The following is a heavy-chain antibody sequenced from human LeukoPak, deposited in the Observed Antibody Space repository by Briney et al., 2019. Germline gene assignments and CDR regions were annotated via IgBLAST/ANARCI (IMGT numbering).Heavy chain of an antibody. D-gene: IGHD3-22*01. V-gene: IGHV3-23*01. J-gene: IGHJ4*02. CDR3: AKFPGVTYYDSSGYYPGLYYFDY. Sequence: PGGSLRLFCAASGFTFSSYAMSWVRQAPGKGLEWVSAISGSGGSAYYADSVKGRFTISRDNSKNTLYLQMNSLRAEDTAVYYCAKFPGVTYYDSSGYYPGLYYFDYWGQGTLVTVSS. CDR2: ISGSGGSA. CDR1: GFTFSSYA.